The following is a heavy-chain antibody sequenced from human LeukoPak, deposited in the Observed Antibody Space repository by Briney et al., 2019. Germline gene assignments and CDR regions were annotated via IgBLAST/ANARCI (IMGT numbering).Heavy chain of an antibody. Sequence: SETLSLTCTVSGGSISSSSYYWGWIRQPPRKGLEWIGSIYYSGSTYYNPSLKSRVTISVDTSKNQFSLKLSSVTAADTAVYYSARHNAAGYCSSTSCYLNNGYFDYWGQGTLVTVSS. V-gene: IGHV4-39*01. CDR3: ARHNAAGYCSSTSCYLNNGYFDY. J-gene: IGHJ4*02. D-gene: IGHD2-2*01. CDR1: GGSISSSSYY. CDR2: IYYSGST.